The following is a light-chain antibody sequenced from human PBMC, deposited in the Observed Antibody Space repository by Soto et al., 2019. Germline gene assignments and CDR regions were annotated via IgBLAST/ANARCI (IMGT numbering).Light chain of an antibody. V-gene: IGKV3-20*01. CDR3: QPYCISQNT. CDR1: QSVSSGY. CDR2: GAS. Sequence: ETVMTQSPGTLSLSPGERATLSCRASQSVSSGYLAWYQQKPGQAPRLLIFGASNRATGIPDRFTGSGSGTDFTLTISRLEPEDFAVYYCQPYCISQNTFGQGTKLEIK. J-gene: IGKJ2*01.